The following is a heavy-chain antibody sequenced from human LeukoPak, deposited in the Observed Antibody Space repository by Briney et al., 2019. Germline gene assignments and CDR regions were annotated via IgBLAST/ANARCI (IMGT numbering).Heavy chain of an antibody. CDR2: IYYSGST. CDR1: GGSISSYY. J-gene: IGHJ3*02. Sequence: SETLSLTCTVSGGSISSYYWSWIRQPPGKGLEWIGYIYYSGSTSYNPSLKSRVTISVDTSKNQSSLKLSSVTAADTAVYYCARAWYSSGWYGGDAFDIWGQGTMVTVSS. CDR3: ARAWYSSGWYGGDAFDI. D-gene: IGHD6-19*01. V-gene: IGHV4-59*01.